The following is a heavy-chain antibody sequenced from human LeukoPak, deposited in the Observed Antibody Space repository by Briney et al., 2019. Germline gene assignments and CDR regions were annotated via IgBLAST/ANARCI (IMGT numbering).Heavy chain of an antibody. Sequence: SETLSLTCTVSGGSISSYYWSWIRQPPEKGLEWIGYIYYSGSTNYNPSLKSRVTTSVDTSKNQFSLKLSSVTAADTAVYYCARSKEGGYYYYGMDVWGKGTTVTVSS. J-gene: IGHJ6*04. CDR3: ARSKEGGYYYYGMDV. CDR2: IYYSGST. V-gene: IGHV4-59*01. CDR1: GGSISSYY.